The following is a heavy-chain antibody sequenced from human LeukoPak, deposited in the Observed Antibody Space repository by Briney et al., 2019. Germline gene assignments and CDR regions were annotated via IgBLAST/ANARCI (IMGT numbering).Heavy chain of an antibody. D-gene: IGHD3-3*01. CDR2: IWYDGTHK. V-gene: IGHV3-33*01. CDR3: ARDMTIFGVVTSHYYYYGMDV. Sequence: MHWVRXXPGKGLEWVSLIWYDGTHKYYADSVKGRFTVSRDNSKNTLYLQMNSLRAEDTAVYYCARDMTIFGVVTSHYYYYGMDVWGQGTTVTVSS. J-gene: IGHJ6*02.